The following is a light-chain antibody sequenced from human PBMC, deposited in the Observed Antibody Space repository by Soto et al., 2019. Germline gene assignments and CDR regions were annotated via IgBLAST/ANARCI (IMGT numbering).Light chain of an antibody. CDR1: QTVNNNY. Sequence: EIVLTQPPGPLSVSPGDRVTLSCRASQTVNNNYLAWYQHKPGQAPRLLIYGSSTPATGTPARFSGSGSGTDFTLTVSRLEPEDFALYYCQQYGGSAPWTFGPGTKVDMK. CDR2: GSS. CDR3: QQYGGSAPWT. J-gene: IGKJ1*01. V-gene: IGKV3-20*01.